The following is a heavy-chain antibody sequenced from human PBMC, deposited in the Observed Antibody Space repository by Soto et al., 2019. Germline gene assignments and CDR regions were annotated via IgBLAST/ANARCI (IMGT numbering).Heavy chain of an antibody. Sequence: EVQLVESGGGLVKPGESLRLSCAASGFTFSNAWMNWVRQAPGKGLEWVGLIKSKTDGGTIDYPAPVKGRFIIARDDSRNTLYLHMNILKTDDTAVYYCTTAPPRGPDYWVQGTVVTVSS. J-gene: IGHJ4*02. CDR2: IKSKTDGGTI. CDR1: GFTFSNAW. CDR3: TTAPPRGPDY. V-gene: IGHV3-15*01. D-gene: IGHD5-12*01.